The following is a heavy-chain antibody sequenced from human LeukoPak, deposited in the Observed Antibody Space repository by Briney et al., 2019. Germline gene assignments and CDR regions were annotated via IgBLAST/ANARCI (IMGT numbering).Heavy chain of an antibody. CDR3: ARVLGSGMNWFDP. Sequence: ASVKVSCKASGYTFTGYYMHWVRQAPGQGLEWMGWINPNSGGTNYAQKFQGRVTMTRDTSISTAYMELSRLRSDDTAVYYCARVLGSGMNWFDPWGQGTLVTVSS. J-gene: IGHJ5*02. CDR2: INPNSGGT. CDR1: GYTFTGYY. D-gene: IGHD3-10*01. V-gene: IGHV1-2*02.